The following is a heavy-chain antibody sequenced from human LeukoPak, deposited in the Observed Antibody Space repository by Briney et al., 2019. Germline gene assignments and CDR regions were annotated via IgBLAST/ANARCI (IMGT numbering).Heavy chain of an antibody. Sequence: PGGSLRLSCAASGFTFSSYAMNWVRQAPGRGLEWVSAITGSGGRTYYADSVKGRFTISRDNSKNTLYLQMNSLRAEDTAVYYCAREGYSYDVIYYYYYMDVWGKGTTVTVSS. CDR3: AREGYSYDVIYYYYYMDV. J-gene: IGHJ6*03. D-gene: IGHD5-18*01. V-gene: IGHV3-23*01. CDR2: ITGSGGRT. CDR1: GFTFSSYA.